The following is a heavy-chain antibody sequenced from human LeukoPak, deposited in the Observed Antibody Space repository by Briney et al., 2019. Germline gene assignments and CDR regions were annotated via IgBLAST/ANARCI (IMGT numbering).Heavy chain of an antibody. CDR1: GYTFTSYY. CDR2: INPSGGST. D-gene: IGHD6-13*01. CDR3: ASWSIAAAGTDY. J-gene: IGHJ4*02. Sequence: ASVKASCKASGYTFTSYYMHWVRQAPGQGLEWMGIINPSGGSTSYAQKFQGRVTMTRDMSTSTVYMELSSLRSEDTAVYYCASWSIAAAGTDYWGQGTLVTVSS. V-gene: IGHV1-46*01.